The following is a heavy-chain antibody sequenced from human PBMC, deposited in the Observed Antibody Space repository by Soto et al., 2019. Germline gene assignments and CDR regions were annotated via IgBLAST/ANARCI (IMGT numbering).Heavy chain of an antibody. V-gene: IGHV4-34*01. Sequence: NPSETLSLTCAVYGGSFSGYYWSWIRQPPGKGLEWIGEINHSGSTNYNPSLKSRVTISVDTSKNQFSLKLSSVTAADTAVYYCARLVVVVAATESRYYYYGMDVWGQGTTVTVSS. J-gene: IGHJ6*02. CDR2: INHSGST. D-gene: IGHD2-15*01. CDR3: ARLVVVVAATESRYYYYGMDV. CDR1: GGSFSGYY.